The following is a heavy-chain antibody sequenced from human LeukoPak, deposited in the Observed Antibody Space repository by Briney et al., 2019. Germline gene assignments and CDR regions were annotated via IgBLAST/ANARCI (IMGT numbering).Heavy chain of an antibody. D-gene: IGHD2-2*01. J-gene: IGHJ3*02. CDR3: AREAYCISTSCYETDAFDI. V-gene: IGHV3-72*01. CDR1: GFTFSDHF. CDR2: IRNKAKSHTT. Sequence: GGSLRLSCAGSGFTFSDHFMVWVRQAPGKGLEWLGHIRNKAKSHTTEYAASVKGRFTISRDDSKNSVYLQMNSLKTEDTAVYYCAREAYCISTSCYETDAFDIWGQGAMVTVSS.